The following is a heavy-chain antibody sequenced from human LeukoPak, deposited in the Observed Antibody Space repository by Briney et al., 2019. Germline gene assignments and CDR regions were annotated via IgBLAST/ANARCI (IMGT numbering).Heavy chain of an antibody. Sequence: PSETLSLTCAVYGGSFSGDYWSWIRQPPGKGLEWIGEINHSGSTNYNPSLKSRVTISVDTSKNQFSLKLSSVTAADTAVYYCARGRPRRAFDIWGQGTMVTVSS. J-gene: IGHJ3*02. CDR2: INHSGST. V-gene: IGHV4-34*01. CDR1: GGSFSGDY. CDR3: ARGRPRRAFDI.